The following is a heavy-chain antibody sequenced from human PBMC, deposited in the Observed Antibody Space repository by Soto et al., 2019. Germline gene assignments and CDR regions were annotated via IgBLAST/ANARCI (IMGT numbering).Heavy chain of an antibody. J-gene: IGHJ2*01. CDR2: ISYDGSNK. D-gene: IGHD4-17*01. CDR1: GFTFSSYG. CDR3: AKDRNCGDWGMSWYFAL. Sequence: QVQLVDSGGGVVQPGRSLRLSCAASGFTFSSYGMHWVRQAPGKGLEWVAVISYDGSNKYYADSVKGRFTISRDNSKNTLYLQMNSLRAEDTAVYYCAKDRNCGDWGMSWYFALWGRGTLVTVSS. V-gene: IGHV3-30*18.